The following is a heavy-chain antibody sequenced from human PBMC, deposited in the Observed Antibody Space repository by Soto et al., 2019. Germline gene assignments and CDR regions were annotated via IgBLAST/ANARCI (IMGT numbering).Heavy chain of an antibody. CDR3: AKVSVVVLAAGDWFDP. V-gene: IGHV3-23*01. J-gene: IGHJ5*02. D-gene: IGHD2-15*01. CDR2: ISGNSGST. CDR1: GFSFSTYA. Sequence: EVQLLESGGGLVQPGGSLRLSCEASGFSFSTYAMTWVRQAPGKGLEWVSGISGNSGSTYYADSVKGRFTVSRDNSKNTVYLQMNSLRGDDTAVYYCAKVSVVVLAAGDWFDPWGQGTLVTVSS.